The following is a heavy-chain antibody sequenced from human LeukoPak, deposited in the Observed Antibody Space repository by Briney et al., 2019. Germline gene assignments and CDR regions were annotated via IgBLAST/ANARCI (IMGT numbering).Heavy chain of an antibody. CDR1: GGSISSYY. CDR3: ARGQSGETYFDY. D-gene: IGHD2-21*01. CDR2: IYYSGST. V-gene: IGHV4-59*01. J-gene: IGHJ4*02. Sequence: SETLSLTCTVSGGSISSYYWSWIRQPPGEGLEWIGYIYYSGSTNYNPSLKSRVTISVDTSKNQFSLKLSSVTAADTAVYYCARGQSGETYFDYWGQGTLVTVSS.